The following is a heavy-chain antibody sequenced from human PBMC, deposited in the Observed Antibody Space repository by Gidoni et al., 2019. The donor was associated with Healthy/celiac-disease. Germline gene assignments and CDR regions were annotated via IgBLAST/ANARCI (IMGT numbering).Heavy chain of an antibody. D-gene: IGHD6-19*01. CDR3: AREGGWYAWSYYYYYYGMDV. V-gene: IGHV3-30-3*01. Sequence: QVQLVESGGGVVQPGRPLRLACAASGFTFSSYAMHWVRRAPGKGLEWVAVISNDGSNNYSAAAVKGRFTISRDNSKNTLYLQMNSLRAEDTAVYYCAREGGWYAWSYYYYYYGMDVWGQGTTVTVSS. CDR2: ISNDGSNN. J-gene: IGHJ6*02. CDR1: GFTFSSYA.